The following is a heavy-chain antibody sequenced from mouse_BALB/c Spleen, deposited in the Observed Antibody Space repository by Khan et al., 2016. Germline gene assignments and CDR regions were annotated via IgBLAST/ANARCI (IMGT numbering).Heavy chain of an antibody. CDR3: ARDRYGNHYYAMDY. Sequence: EVELVESGGGLVKPGVSLKLSCVASGFTFSNYYMYWVRQTPEKRLEWVATISDGGSYSYYPDSVKGRFTISRDNAKNNLYLEMSSLKSEDTAMYYCARDRYGNHYYAMDYWGQGTSGTVSS. V-gene: IGHV5-4*02. D-gene: IGHD2-1*01. J-gene: IGHJ4*01. CDR2: ISDGGSYS. CDR1: GFTFSNYY.